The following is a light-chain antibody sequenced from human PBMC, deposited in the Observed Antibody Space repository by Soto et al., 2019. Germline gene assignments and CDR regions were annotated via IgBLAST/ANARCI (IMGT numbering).Light chain of an antibody. CDR1: SSEVGGYNY. CDR2: DVS. Sequence: QSALTQPRSVCGSPGQSVTISCTGTSSEVGGYNYVSWYQQHPGKAPKLMIYDVSKRPSGVPDRFSGSKSGNTASLTISGLQAEDEADYYCCSYAGSYTFYVFGTGTKVTVL. V-gene: IGLV2-11*01. J-gene: IGLJ1*01. CDR3: CSYAGSYTFYV.